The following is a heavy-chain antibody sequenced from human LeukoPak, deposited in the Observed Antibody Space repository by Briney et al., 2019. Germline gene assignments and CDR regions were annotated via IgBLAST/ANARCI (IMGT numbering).Heavy chain of an antibody. J-gene: IGHJ4*02. D-gene: IGHD2-15*01. CDR1: GFTFSSYN. CDR2: ISSSSTYI. Sequence: PGGSLRLSCAASGFTFSSYNMNWVRQAPGKGLEWVSSISSSSTYIYYADSVKGRFTISRDNAKNSLYLQMNSLRAEDTAVYYCAIYCSGGSCFRNWGQGTLVTVSS. CDR3: AIYCSGGSCFRN. V-gene: IGHV3-21*04.